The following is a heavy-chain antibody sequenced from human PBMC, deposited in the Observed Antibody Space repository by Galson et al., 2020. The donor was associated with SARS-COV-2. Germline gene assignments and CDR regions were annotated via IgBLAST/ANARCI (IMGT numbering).Heavy chain of an antibody. V-gene: IGHV3-30*18. Sequence: GESLKISCAASGFTFSSYGMHWVRQAPGKGLEWVAVILYDGSNKYYADSVKGRFTISRDNSKNTLYLQMNSLRAEDTAVYYCAKDKLIRYYDSSGYNDYWGQGTLVTVSS. CDR3: AKDKLIRYYDSSGYNDY. CDR1: GFTFSSYG. D-gene: IGHD3-22*01. CDR2: ILYDGSNK. J-gene: IGHJ4*02.